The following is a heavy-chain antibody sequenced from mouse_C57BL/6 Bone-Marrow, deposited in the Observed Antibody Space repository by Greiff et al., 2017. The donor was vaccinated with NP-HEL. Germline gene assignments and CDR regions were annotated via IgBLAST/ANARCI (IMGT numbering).Heavy chain of an antibody. V-gene: IGHV1-82*01. CDR1: GYAFSSSW. D-gene: IGHD1-1*01. J-gene: IGHJ4*01. CDR3: ETTVVNYDMDY. Sequence: QVQLLQSGPGLVKPGASVKISCTASGYAFSSSWMNWVKQRPGKGLEWIGSINPGDGDTNYNGKFKGRATLTVDKSSHTAYMQLSSLTYDDSAVYFCETTVVNYDMDYWGQGTTVTVSS. CDR2: INPGDGDT.